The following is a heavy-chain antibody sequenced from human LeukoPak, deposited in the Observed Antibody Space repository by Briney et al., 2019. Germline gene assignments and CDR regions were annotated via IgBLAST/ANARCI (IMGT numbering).Heavy chain of an antibody. Sequence: WGSVRLSCAASGFTFSDYYMSWIRQAPGKGLEWVSYISSSSSYTNYADSVKGRFTISRDNAKNSLYLQMNSLRAEDTAVYYCARGRTYYYDSGGYSPFDYWGQGTRVTVSS. CDR3: ARGRTYYYDSGGYSPFDY. D-gene: IGHD3-22*01. CDR2: ISSSSSYT. J-gene: IGHJ4*02. CDR1: GFTFSDYY. V-gene: IGHV3-11*03.